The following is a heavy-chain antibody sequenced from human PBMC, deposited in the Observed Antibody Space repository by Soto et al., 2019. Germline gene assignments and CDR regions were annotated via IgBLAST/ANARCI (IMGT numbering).Heavy chain of an antibody. D-gene: IGHD1-26*01. J-gene: IGHJ1*01. V-gene: IGHV4-39*01. CDR3: AILGWDGALVLFYF. Sequence: SETLSLTCTVSGGSITSSIYHWAWIRQPPTKGLEWIGNIYYRGSTYYNPSLNSRVTISVDTSKNQFSLTLTSVTAADTAVYFCAILGWDGALVLFYF. CDR2: IYYRGST. CDR1: GGSITSSIYH.